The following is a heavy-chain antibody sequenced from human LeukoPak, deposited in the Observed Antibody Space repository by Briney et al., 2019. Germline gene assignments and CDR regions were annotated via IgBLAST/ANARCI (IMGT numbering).Heavy chain of an antibody. CDR2: ISSSSSSI. J-gene: IGHJ4*02. CDR1: GFTFSYYS. V-gene: IGHV3-48*01. Sequence: GGSLRLSCAASGFTFSYYSMNWVRQAPGKGLDWVSDISSSSSSIYYADSVKGRFTISRDNAKNSLYLQMNSLRAEDTAVYYCARDGGGSNPSLDYWGQGTLVTVSS. CDR3: ARDGGGSNPSLDY. D-gene: IGHD2-15*01.